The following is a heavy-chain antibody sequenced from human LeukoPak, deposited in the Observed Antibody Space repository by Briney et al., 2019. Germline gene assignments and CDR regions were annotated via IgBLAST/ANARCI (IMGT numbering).Heavy chain of an antibody. CDR2: ISYGGST. J-gene: IGHJ4*02. CDR3: ARRGGGDYFDY. D-gene: IGHD3-16*01. V-gene: IGHV4-39*01. CDR1: GGSISSNSNY. Sequence: SETLSLTCTVPGGSISSNSNYWAWIRQPPGRGLEWIGSISYGGSTYYSPSLESRVTISVDTSKNQSSLKLSSVTAADTAVYYCARRGGGDYFDYWGQGTLVTVSS.